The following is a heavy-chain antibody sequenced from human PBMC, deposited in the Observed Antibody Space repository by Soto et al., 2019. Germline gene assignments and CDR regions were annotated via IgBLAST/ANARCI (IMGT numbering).Heavy chain of an antibody. J-gene: IGHJ4*02. CDR2: IYYSGST. Sequence: SETLSLTCTASGGSISSSSYYWGWIRQPPGKGLVWIGSIYYSGSTYYNPSLKSRVTISVDTSKNQFSLKLSSVTAADTAVYYCARLDSSGYCFDYWGQGTLVTVSS. CDR1: GGSISSSSYY. CDR3: ARLDSSGYCFDY. V-gene: IGHV4-39*01. D-gene: IGHD3-22*01.